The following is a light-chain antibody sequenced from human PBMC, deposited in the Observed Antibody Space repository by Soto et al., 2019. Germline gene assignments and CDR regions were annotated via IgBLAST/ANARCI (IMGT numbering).Light chain of an antibody. Sequence: DIQLTQSPSFLSASVGDRVTITCRASQAIGTYLAWYQQKPGKAPKLLIYAASLLQSGVPSRFSGSGSGTEFTLTISSLQPEDFASYYCQQLNSFPFIFGQGTRLEIK. V-gene: IGKV1-9*01. CDR2: AAS. CDR3: QQLNSFPFI. CDR1: QAIGTY. J-gene: IGKJ5*01.